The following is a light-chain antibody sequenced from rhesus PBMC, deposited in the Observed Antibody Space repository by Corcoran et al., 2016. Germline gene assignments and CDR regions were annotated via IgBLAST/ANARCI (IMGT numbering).Light chain of an antibody. Sequence: DIQMTQSPSSLSASVGDKVTITCRASQGISSWLAWYQQKPGKAPKLLISKASRLQTGVPSRFSGSGSDTEFTLTISSLQPEDFATYDCLQYHKSPFTFGPGTKLDIK. CDR1: QGISSW. J-gene: IGKJ3*01. CDR2: KAS. V-gene: IGKV1-21*01. CDR3: LQYHKSPFT.